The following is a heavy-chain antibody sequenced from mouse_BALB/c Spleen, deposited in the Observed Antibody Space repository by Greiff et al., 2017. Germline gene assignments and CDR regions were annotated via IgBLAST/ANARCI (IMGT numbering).Heavy chain of an antibody. Sequence: VQLQQSGAELVRSGASVKLSCTASGFNIKDYYMHWVTQRPEQGLEWIGWIDPENGDTEYAPKFHGKATMTADTSSNTAYLQLSSLTSEDTAVYYCNAWEAARATAYWGQGTLVTVSA. D-gene: IGHD3-1*01. J-gene: IGHJ3*01. V-gene: IGHV14-4*02. CDR3: NAWEAARATAY. CDR2: IDPENGDT. CDR1: GFNIKDYY.